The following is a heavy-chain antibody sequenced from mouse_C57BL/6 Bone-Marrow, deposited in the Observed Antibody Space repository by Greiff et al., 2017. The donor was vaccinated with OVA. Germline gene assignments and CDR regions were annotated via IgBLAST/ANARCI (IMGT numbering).Heavy chain of an antibody. J-gene: IGHJ1*03. CDR2: ISDGGSYT. CDR1: GFTFSSYA. V-gene: IGHV5-4*01. Sequence: EVQVVESGGGLVKPGGSLKLSCAASGFTFSSYAMSWVRQTPEKRLEWVATISDGGSYTYYPDNAKNNLYLQMSHLKSEDTAMYYCARDPEKYFDVWGTGTTVTVSS. CDR3: ARDPEKYFDV.